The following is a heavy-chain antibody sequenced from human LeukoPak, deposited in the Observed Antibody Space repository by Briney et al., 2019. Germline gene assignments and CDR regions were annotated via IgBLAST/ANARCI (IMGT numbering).Heavy chain of an antibody. CDR1: GFTFSSYA. Sequence: GGSLSLSCAVSGFTFSSYAMNWVRQAPGKGLEGVSGISSSGDNTYYADSVKGRFTIPRDNTKKTLYLQMNSLRAEDTAVYYCAKDRVAIFGVVTTHWFDPWGQGTLVTVSS. CDR2: ISSSGDNT. D-gene: IGHD3-3*01. J-gene: IGHJ5*02. CDR3: AKDRVAIFGVVTTHWFDP. V-gene: IGHV3-23*01.